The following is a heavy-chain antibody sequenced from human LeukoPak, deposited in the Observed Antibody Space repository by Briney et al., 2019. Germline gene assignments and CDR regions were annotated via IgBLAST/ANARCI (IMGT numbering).Heavy chain of an antibody. CDR2: IKQDGSEK. J-gene: IGHJ4*02. V-gene: IGHV3-7*01. Sequence: GGSLRLSFAASGFTLSSHWMSWVRQAPGKGREWVANIKQDGSEKYYVDSVKGRFTISRDNAKNSLYLQMNSLRAEDTAVYYCARGEWLRSHYFDFWGQGTLVTVSS. CDR1: GFTLSSHW. D-gene: IGHD5-12*01. CDR3: ARGEWLRSHYFDF.